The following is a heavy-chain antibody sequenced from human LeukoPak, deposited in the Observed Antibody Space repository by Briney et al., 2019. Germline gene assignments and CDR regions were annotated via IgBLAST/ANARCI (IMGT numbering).Heavy chain of an antibody. Sequence: ASVKVSCKASGYTFTDYYMNWVRQATGQGLEWMGWINPNSGGINYAQKSQDRVTMTRDTSINTAYMELSRLSSYDTAIYYCTRDSQPTARGGVVVAAVPDYYMDVWGKGTTVTVSS. D-gene: IGHD2-15*01. CDR1: GYTFTDYY. J-gene: IGHJ6*03. CDR3: TRDSQPTARGGVVVAAVPDYYMDV. V-gene: IGHV1-2*02. CDR2: INPNSGGI.